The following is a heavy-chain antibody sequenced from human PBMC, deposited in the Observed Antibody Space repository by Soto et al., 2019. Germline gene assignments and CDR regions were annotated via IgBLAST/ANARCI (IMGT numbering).Heavy chain of an antibody. CDR2: ITRDGYNK. J-gene: IGHJ4*02. Sequence: QVQLVESGGGVVQPGRSLRLSCAVSGFIFKNYALNWVRQAPGKGLEWVASITRDGYNKYYADSVKGRFTISRDNSKNTLSLQMTALRVEDSSVYYCTKSSGGSSSVGMDYWGPGTPVTVSS. CDR3: TKSSGGSSSVGMDY. D-gene: IGHD6-6*01. V-gene: IGHV3-30*04. CDR1: GFIFKNYA.